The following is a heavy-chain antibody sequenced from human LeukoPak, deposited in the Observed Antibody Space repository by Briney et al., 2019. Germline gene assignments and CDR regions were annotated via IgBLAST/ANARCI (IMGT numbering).Heavy chain of an antibody. Sequence: GGSLRLSCAASGFTFSSYWMTWVRQAPGKGLEWVANIKQDGGEKNYVDSVKGRFTISRDNAKNSLYLQMNSLRAEDTAVYYCARDPAAWTRRVQHWGQGTLVTVSS. CDR2: IKQDGGEK. CDR1: GFTFSSYW. D-gene: IGHD6-13*01. V-gene: IGHV3-7*01. J-gene: IGHJ1*01. CDR3: ARDPAAWTRRVQH.